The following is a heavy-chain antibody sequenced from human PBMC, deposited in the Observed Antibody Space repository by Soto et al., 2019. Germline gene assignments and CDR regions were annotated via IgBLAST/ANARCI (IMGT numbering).Heavy chain of an antibody. CDR2: IYYLGNT. Sequence: SETLSLTCTVSGGSISSSSSYWGWIRQPPGKGLEWVGSIYYLGNTYYNPSLGGRVSISVDKSKNQFSLKLNSVTAADTAVYYCATDPDYGDYVSWFDPWGQGTLVTVSS. J-gene: IGHJ5*02. D-gene: IGHD4-17*01. CDR1: GGSISSSSSY. CDR3: ATDPDYGDYVSWFDP. V-gene: IGHV4-39*01.